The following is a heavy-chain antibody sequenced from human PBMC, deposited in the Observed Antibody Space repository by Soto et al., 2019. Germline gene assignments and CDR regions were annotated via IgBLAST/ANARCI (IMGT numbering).Heavy chain of an antibody. V-gene: IGHV4-39*01. J-gene: IGHJ4*02. CDR1: GGSISSSSYY. Sequence: QLQLQESGPGLVKPSETLSLTCTVSGGSISSSSYYWGWIRQPPGKGLEWIGSIYYSGSTYYNPSLKSRVTISVDTSKNQFSLKLSSVTAADTAVYYCARHYRYIWGSYRPPYFDYWGQGTLVTVSS. CDR3: ARHYRYIWGSYRPPYFDY. CDR2: IYYSGST. D-gene: IGHD3-16*02.